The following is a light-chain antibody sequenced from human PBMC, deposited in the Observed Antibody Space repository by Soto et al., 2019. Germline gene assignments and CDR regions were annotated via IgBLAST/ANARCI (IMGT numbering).Light chain of an antibody. Sequence: DVEMTQSPSTLPTSIGDRVTINCRASQNVSNWLAWYQQKPGKAPNLLIYKAPRLESGFPARFSAGGSGSDVTLTINSLQSDDFATYFCQQYSKESTFGQGTKLEIK. CDR1: QNVSNW. CDR2: KAP. CDR3: QQYSKEST. V-gene: IGKV1-5*03. J-gene: IGKJ2*01.